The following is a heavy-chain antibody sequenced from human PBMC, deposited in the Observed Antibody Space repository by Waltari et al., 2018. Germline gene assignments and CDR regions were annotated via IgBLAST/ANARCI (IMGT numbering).Heavy chain of an antibody. CDR3: ATQYRLGAYGDYVGY. Sequence: EVQLVQSGAEVKKPGATVKISCKASGYTFTDYYMHWVQQAPGKGLEWMGRVDPEDGETIYAEKFQGRVTITADTSTDTAYMELSSLRSEATAVYYCATQYRLGAYGDYVGYWGQGTLVTVSS. CDR1: GYTFTDYY. CDR2: VDPEDGET. V-gene: IGHV1-69-2*01. J-gene: IGHJ4*02. D-gene: IGHD4-17*01.